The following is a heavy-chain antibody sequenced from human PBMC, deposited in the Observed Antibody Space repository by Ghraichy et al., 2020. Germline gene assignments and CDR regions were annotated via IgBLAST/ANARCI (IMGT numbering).Heavy chain of an antibody. CDR3: AKPDCSGGSCWQYYFDY. V-gene: IGHV3-23*01. Sequence: GSLNISCAASGFTFSSYAMSWVRQAPGKGLEWVSAISGSGGSTYYADSVKGRFTISRDNSKNTLYLQMNSLRAEDTAVYYCAKPDCSGGSCWQYYFDYWGQGTLVTVSS. D-gene: IGHD2-15*01. J-gene: IGHJ4*02. CDR1: GFTFSSYA. CDR2: ISGSGGST.